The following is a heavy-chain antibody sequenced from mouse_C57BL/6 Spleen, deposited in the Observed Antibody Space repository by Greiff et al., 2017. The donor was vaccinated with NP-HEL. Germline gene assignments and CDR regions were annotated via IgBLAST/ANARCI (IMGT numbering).Heavy chain of an antibody. J-gene: IGHJ2*01. CDR1: GFNIKDDY. D-gene: IGHD2-1*01. V-gene: IGHV14-4*01. CDR2: IDPENGDT. Sequence: VQLQQSGAELVRPGASVKLSCTASGFNIKDDYMHWVKQRPEQGLEWIGWIDPENGDTEYASKFQGKTTITADTSSNTAYLQLSSLTSEDTAVYYCTALYGNYGDYWGQGTTLTVSS. CDR3: TALYGNYGDY.